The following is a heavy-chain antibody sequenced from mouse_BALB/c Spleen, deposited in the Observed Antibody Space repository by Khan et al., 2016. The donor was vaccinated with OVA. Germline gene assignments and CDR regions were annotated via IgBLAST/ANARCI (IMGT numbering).Heavy chain of an antibody. V-gene: IGHV1S81*02. D-gene: IGHD1-1*02. Sequence: VQLQQSGAELVKPGASVRLSCKASGYTFTSYYLYWVKQRPGQGLEWIGDINPSNGGTNFNEKFKTKATLTVDKSSSTAYMQLSSLTSEDSAFYYGTRSGYGAFAYWGQGTLVTVSA. CDR2: INPSNGGT. J-gene: IGHJ3*01. CDR1: GYTFTSYY. CDR3: TRSGYGAFAY.